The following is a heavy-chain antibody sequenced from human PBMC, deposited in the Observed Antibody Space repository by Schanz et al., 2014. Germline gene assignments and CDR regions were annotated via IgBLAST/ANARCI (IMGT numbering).Heavy chain of an antibody. CDR3: ARDGAELYYFDD. CDR2: IWYDGSNE. J-gene: IGHJ4*02. CDR1: GFTFTTYA. Sequence: VQLLESGGGLVQPGESLRLSCAASGFTFTTYAMTWVRQAPGKGLEWVALIWYDGSNEYYADSVKGRFTISRDNAKNSLYLQMNGLRAEDTAVFYCARDGAELYYFDDWGQGTLVTVSS. D-gene: IGHD1-1*01. V-gene: IGHV3-33*08.